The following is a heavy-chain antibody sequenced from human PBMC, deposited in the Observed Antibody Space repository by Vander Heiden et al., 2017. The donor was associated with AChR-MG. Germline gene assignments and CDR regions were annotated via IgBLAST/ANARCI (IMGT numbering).Heavy chain of an antibody. CDR1: GGPFSSYA. CDR3: ASWVEMATIVADV. V-gene: IGHV1-69*01. D-gene: IGHD5-12*01. J-gene: IGHJ6*02. Sequence: QVQLVQSGAEVKTPGSSVKVSCKASGGPFSSYAISGVRQAPGQGLEWMGGMIPIFGTANYAQKFQGRVTITADESTSTAYMELSSLRSEDTAVYYCASWVEMATIVADVWGQGTTVTVSS. CDR2: MIPIFGTA.